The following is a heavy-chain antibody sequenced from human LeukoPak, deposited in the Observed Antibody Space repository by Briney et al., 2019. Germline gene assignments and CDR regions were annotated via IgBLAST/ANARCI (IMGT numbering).Heavy chain of an antibody. CDR3: TNGDCRGGRCSSGAY. CDR1: GFTFRSYG. J-gene: IGHJ4*02. V-gene: IGHV3-30*02. D-gene: IGHD2-15*01. CDR2: TRDDGSKN. Sequence: GGSLRLSCAASGFTFRSYGMHWVRQAPGKGLEWVAYTRDDGSKNWYGDSVKGRFTISRDNPKNTLYLQMKSLRGEDTAVYYCTNGDCRGGRCSSGAYWGQGTLVTVS.